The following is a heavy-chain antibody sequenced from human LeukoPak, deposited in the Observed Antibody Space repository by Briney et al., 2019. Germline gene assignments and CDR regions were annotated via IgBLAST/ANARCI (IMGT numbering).Heavy chain of an antibody. CDR1: GGSISSSSYY. Sequence: SETLSLTCTVSGGSISSSSYYWGWIRQPPGKGLEWIGSIYYSGSTYYNPSLKSRVTISVDTSKNQFSLKQSSVTAAATAVYYCARVKGSYPGNAFDIWGQGTMVTVSS. CDR2: IYYSGST. CDR3: ARVKGSYPGNAFDI. D-gene: IGHD3-16*02. J-gene: IGHJ3*02. V-gene: IGHV4-39*01.